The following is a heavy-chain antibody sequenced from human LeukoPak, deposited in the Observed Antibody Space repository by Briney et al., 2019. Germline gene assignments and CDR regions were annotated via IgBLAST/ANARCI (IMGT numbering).Heavy chain of an antibody. CDR1: GGSISSYY. J-gene: IGHJ4*02. D-gene: IGHD6-19*01. Sequence: SETLSLTGTVSGGSISSYYWSWIRQPPGKGLEWIGYIYYSGSTNYNPSLKSRVTISVDTSKNQFSLKMSSMTAADTAVYYCATAKGSVAGLIDYWGQGTLVTVSS. V-gene: IGHV4-59*01. CDR2: IYYSGST. CDR3: ATAKGSVAGLIDY.